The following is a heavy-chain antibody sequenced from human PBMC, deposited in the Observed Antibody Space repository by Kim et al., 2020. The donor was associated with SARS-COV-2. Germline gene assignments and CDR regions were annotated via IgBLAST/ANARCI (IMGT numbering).Heavy chain of an antibody. D-gene: IGHD2-21*01. CDR3: ARALNIYYYYYYYMDV. Sequence: KFQGRVTMTRNTSISTAYMELSSLRSEDTAVYYCARALNIYYYYYYYMDVWGKGTTVTVSS. V-gene: IGHV1-8*01. J-gene: IGHJ6*03.